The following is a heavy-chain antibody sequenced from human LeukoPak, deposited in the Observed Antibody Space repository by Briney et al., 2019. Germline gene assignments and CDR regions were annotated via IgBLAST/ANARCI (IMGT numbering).Heavy chain of an antibody. CDR1: GGTFSSYA. CDR3: ARDVSTMVRGVHNWFDP. CDR2: IIPILGIA. D-gene: IGHD3-10*01. J-gene: IGHJ5*02. Sequence: GASVKVSCKASGGTFSSYAISWVGQAPGQGLEWMGRIIPILGIANYAQKFQGRVTITADKSTSTAYMELSSLRSEDTAVYYCARDVSTMVRGVHNWFDPWGQGTLVTVSS. V-gene: IGHV1-69*04.